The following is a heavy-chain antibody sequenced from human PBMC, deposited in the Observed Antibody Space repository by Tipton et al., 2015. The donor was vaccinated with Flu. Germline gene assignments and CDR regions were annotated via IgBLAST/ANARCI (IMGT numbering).Heavy chain of an antibody. V-gene: IGHV4-4*02. CDR3: ARADNSGYYGWPYYFDY. J-gene: IGHJ4*02. CDR2: IYHSGTP. D-gene: IGHD3-22*01. Sequence: GLVKPSGTLSLTCAVSGGSISSGNWWGWVRQPPEKGLEWIGEIYHSGTPNYNPSLKTRATISLDKSKNRFSLRLSSVTAADTAVYYCARADNSGYYGWPYYFDYWGQGTLVTVSS. CDR1: GGSISSGNW.